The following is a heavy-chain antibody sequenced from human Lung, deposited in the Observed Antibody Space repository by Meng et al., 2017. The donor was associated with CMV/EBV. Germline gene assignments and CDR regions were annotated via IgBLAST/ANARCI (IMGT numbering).Heavy chain of an antibody. CDR3: ARINIASRRAIDY. CDR2: IYYSGST. Sequence: GSLRLXXTVSDDSISSRSYYWGWIRQPPGKGLEWIGSIYYSGSTYYNPSLKSRVTISVNTSKNQFSLKLSSVTAADTAVYYCARINIASRRAIDYWGQGTXVTVSS. V-gene: IGHV4-39*07. CDR1: DDSISSRSYY. D-gene: IGHD6-6*01. J-gene: IGHJ4*01.